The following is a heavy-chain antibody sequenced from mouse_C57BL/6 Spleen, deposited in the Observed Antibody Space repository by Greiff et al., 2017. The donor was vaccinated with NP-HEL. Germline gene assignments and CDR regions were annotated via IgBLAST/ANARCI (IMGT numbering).Heavy chain of an antibody. CDR1: GYTFTSYW. J-gene: IGHJ4*01. Sequence: VKLQQPGAELVMPGASVKLSCKASGYTFTSYWMHWVKQRPGQGLEWIGEIDPSDSYTNYNQKFKGKSTLTVDKSSSTAYMQLSSLTSEDSAVYYCARGVRYYAMDYWGQGTSVTVSS. CDR2: IDPSDSYT. CDR3: ARGVRYYAMDY. D-gene: IGHD2-14*01. V-gene: IGHV1-69*01.